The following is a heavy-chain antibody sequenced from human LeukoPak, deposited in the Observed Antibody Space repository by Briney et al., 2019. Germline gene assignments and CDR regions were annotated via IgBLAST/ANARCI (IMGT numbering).Heavy chain of an antibody. V-gene: IGHV3-23*01. CDR2: ISGSGGST. J-gene: IGHJ4*02. Sequence: GGSLRLSCAASGFTFSSYAMSWVRQAPGKGLEWVSAISGSGGSTYYADSVKGRFTISRDNSKNTLYLQMNSLRAEDTAVYYCAKPHCSSTSCPTEYYSDYWGQGTLVTVSS. CDR1: GFTFSSYA. D-gene: IGHD2-2*01. CDR3: AKPHCSSTSCPTEYYSDY.